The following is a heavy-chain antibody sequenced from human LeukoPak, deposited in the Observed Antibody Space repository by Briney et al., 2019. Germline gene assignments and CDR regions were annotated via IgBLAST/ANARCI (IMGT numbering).Heavy chain of an antibody. J-gene: IGHJ4*02. V-gene: IGHV3-7*01. CDR1: GFSVSNNY. Sequence: GGSLRLSCVVSGFSVSNNYMSWVRQAPGKGLEWVANIKQDGSEKYYVDSVKGRFTISRDNAKNSPYLQMNSLRAEDTAVYYCARSLSRGSYSYWGQGTLVTVSS. CDR2: IKQDGSEK. CDR3: ARSLSRGSYSY. D-gene: IGHD1-26*01.